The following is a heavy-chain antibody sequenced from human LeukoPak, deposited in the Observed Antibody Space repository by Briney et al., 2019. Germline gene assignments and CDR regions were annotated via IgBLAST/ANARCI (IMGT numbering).Heavy chain of an antibody. J-gene: IGHJ6*04. V-gene: IGHV1-69*13. CDR1: GATFSSYA. D-gene: IGHD2-15*01. Sequence: ASVKVSCKASGATFSSYAISWVRQAPGQGLEWMGGIIPVFGTANYAQKFQGRVTITADESTSTAYMELSSLRSEDTAVYYCARGGYIYGMDVWGKGTTVTVSS. CDR2: IIPVFGTA. CDR3: ARGGYIYGMDV.